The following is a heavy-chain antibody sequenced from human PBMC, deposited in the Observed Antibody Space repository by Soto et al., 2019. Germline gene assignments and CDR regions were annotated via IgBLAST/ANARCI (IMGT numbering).Heavy chain of an antibody. V-gene: IGHV3-30*18. J-gene: IGHJ4*02. CDR3: AKGRLLLERPHGPIVY. CDR1: GFTFSSYG. Sequence: GGPLRLFCAASGFTFSSYGMYWVRQAPGNGLERVAVISYDVSNKYYADSVTGRFTISRDNYKNTTYMQMNSLRGVDWCVYFFAKGRLLLERPHGPIVYCGQGSLVTVSS. D-gene: IGHD3-3*01. CDR2: ISYDVSNK.